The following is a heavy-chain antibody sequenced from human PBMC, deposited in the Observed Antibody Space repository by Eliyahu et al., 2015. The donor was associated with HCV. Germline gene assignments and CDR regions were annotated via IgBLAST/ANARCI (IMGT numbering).Heavy chain of an antibody. CDR2: FFCGGS. CDR1: GGSISRYY. D-gene: IGHD3-22*01. J-gene: IGHJ4*02. CDR3: ASQNYYYDSSGYWYYFDL. Sequence: QVQLQESGPGLVKPSETLSLTCSVSGGSISRYYWSWIRQPPGKGLEGRVGFFFCGGSNYYHPLKSRVTISVDTSKKQFSLKLSSVTAADTAVYYCASQNYYYDSSGYWYYFDLWGQGTLVTVSS. V-gene: IGHV4-59*01.